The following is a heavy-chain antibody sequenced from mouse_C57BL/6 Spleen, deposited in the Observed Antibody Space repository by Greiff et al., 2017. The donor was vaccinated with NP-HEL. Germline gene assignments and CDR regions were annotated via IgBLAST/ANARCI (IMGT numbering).Heavy chain of an antibody. V-gene: IGHV14-3*01. J-gene: IGHJ4*01. CDR2: IDPANGNT. D-gene: IGHD1-1*01. Sequence: EVQLQQSVAELVRPGASVKLSCTASGFNIKNTYMHWVKQRPEQGLEWIGRIDPANGNTKYAPKFQGKATITADTSSNTAYLQLSSLTSEDTAIYYCDPSTTVVAPDYYAMDYWGQGTSVTVSS. CDR1: GFNIKNTY. CDR3: DPSTTVVAPDYYAMDY.